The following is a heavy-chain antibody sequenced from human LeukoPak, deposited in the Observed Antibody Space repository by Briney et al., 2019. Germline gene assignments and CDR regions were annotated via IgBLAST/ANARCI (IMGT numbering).Heavy chain of an antibody. CDR1: GFAFSSFA. CDR2: INGGGNTT. Sequence: GGSLRLSCAASGFAFSSFAMGWVRQSPGKGLGWLSTINGGGNTTFYADSVKGRFTISRDNSKNTLYLHMDSLRPDDTAIYYCTKELHVAVAVADYYYFYMDVWGRGTAVTVSS. V-gene: IGHV3-23*01. CDR3: TKELHVAVAVADYYYFYMDV. D-gene: IGHD6-19*01. J-gene: IGHJ6*03.